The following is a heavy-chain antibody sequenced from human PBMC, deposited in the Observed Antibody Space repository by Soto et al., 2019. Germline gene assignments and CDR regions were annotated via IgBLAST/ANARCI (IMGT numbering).Heavy chain of an antibody. CDR2: IIPIFGTA. Sequence: QVQLVQSGAEVKKPGSSVKVSCKASGGTFSSYAINWVRQAPGQGLELMGGIIPIFGTANYAQKFQGRVTITADKSTNTAYMELRSLRSEDTAVYYCASSPPPTVTMYSRYFDLWGRGTLVTVSS. J-gene: IGHJ2*01. CDR3: ASSPPPTVTMYSRYFDL. D-gene: IGHD4-17*01. V-gene: IGHV1-69*14. CDR1: GGTFSSYA.